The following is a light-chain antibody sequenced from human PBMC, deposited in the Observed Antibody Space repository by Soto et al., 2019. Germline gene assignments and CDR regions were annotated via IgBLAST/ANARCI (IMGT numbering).Light chain of an antibody. Sequence: PGEGATLSCRASQRVSSSYLAWYQQKPGQAPRLLIYGASSRATGIPDRFSGGGSGTDFTLTISRLEPEDFAVYYCQQYDNSPWTFGQGTKVEIK. J-gene: IGKJ1*01. V-gene: IGKV3-20*01. CDR1: QRVSSSY. CDR2: GAS. CDR3: QQYDNSPWT.